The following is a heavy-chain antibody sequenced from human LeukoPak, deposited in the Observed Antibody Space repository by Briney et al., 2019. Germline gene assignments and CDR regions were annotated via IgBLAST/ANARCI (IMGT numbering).Heavy chain of an antibody. V-gene: IGHV3-7*03. CDR2: IKQDGSDK. CDR1: GFTFSAYW. D-gene: IGHD4-23*01. Sequence: GGSLRLSRAASGFTFSAYWMSWVRQAPGKGLEWVANIKQDGSDKYYVDSVKGRFTISRDNAKNSLYLQMNSLRAEDTAVYYCARKTVVGSYFDYWGQGTPVTVSS. CDR3: ARKTVVGSYFDY. J-gene: IGHJ4*02.